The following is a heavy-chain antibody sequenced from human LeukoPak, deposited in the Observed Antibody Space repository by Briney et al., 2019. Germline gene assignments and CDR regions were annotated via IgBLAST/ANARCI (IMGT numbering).Heavy chain of an antibody. J-gene: IGHJ4*02. Sequence: PGGSLGLSCAASGFTFNRYSMNWVRQAPGKGLEWISYISSSGTTIYYADSVQGRFIISRDNARNSLYLQMNSLRAEDTAVYYCARVGYSDFWSGYYWDYWGQGTLATVSS. CDR3: ARVGYSDFWSGYYWDY. CDR2: ISSSGTTI. V-gene: IGHV3-48*01. D-gene: IGHD3-3*01. CDR1: GFTFNRYS.